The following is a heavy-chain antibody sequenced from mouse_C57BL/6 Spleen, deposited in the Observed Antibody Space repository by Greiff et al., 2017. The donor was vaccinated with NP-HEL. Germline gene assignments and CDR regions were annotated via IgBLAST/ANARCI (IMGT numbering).Heavy chain of an antibody. Sequence: QVQLQQSGAELVRPGASVTLSCKASGYTFTDYEMHWVKQTPVHGLEWIGAIDSETGGTAYNQKFKGKAILTADKSSSTAYMELRSLTSEDSAVYYCTRKLWLRGYWYFDVWGTGTTVTVSS. V-gene: IGHV1-15*01. CDR3: TRKLWLRGYWYFDV. J-gene: IGHJ1*03. CDR1: GYTFTDYE. CDR2: IDSETGGT. D-gene: IGHD2-2*01.